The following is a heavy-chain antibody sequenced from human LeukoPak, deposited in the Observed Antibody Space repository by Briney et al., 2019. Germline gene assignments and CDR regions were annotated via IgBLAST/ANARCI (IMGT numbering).Heavy chain of an antibody. CDR3: ARNTIFGVVTLNWFDP. D-gene: IGHD3-3*01. Sequence: PSETLSLTCTVSGGSISSYYWSWIRQPAGKGLEWIGRIYTSGSTNYNPSLKSRVTMSVDTSKNQFSLKLSSVTAADTAVYYCARNTIFGVVTLNWFDPWGQGTLVTVFS. CDR2: IYTSGST. CDR1: GGSISSYY. J-gene: IGHJ5*02. V-gene: IGHV4-4*07.